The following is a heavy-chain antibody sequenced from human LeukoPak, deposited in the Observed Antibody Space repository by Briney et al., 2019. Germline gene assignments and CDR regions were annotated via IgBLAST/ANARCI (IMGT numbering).Heavy chain of an antibody. D-gene: IGHD1-26*01. J-gene: IGHJ5*02. CDR1: GFTFSSYA. CDR2: ISASGHAT. CDR3: AKWPEGATPKFHH. Sequence: PGGSLRLSCAASGFTFSSYAMSWVRQAPGKRLEAPGKGLEWGSTISASGHATYYPDSVRGRFTISRDNSKSTLHLQMDSLRAEDSALYYCAKWPEGATPKFHHWGQGTLVTVSS. V-gene: IGHV3-23*01.